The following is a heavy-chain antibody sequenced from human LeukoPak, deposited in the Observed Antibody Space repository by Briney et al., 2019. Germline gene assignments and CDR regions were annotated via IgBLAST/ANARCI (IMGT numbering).Heavy chain of an antibody. CDR2: ISGSGGST. D-gene: IGHD5-24*01. V-gene: IGHV3-23*01. J-gene: IGHJ4*02. Sequence: PGGSLRLSCAAPGFTFSSYAMSWVRQAPGKGLEWVSAISGSGGSTYYADSVKGRFTISRDNSKNTLYLQMNSLRAEDTAIYYCTRVGYTDEGIDYWGQGTLVTVSS. CDR3: TRVGYTDEGIDY. CDR1: GFTFSSYA.